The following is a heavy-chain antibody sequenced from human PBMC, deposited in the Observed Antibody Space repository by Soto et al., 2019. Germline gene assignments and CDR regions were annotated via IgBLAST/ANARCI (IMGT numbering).Heavy chain of an antibody. V-gene: IGHV3-30*18. D-gene: IGHD3-22*01. CDR1: GFTFSSYG. J-gene: IGHJ1*01. CDR3: AKDLRNYYYDSSGYIFQH. Sequence: GGSLRLSCAASGFTFSSYGMHWVRQAPGKGLEWVAVISYDGSNKYYADSVKGRFTISRDNSKNTLYLQMNSLRAEDTAVYYCAKDLRNYYYDSSGYIFQHWGQGILVTVSS. CDR2: ISYDGSNK.